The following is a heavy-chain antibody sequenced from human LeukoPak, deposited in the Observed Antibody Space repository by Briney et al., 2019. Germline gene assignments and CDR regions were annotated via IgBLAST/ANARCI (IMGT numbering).Heavy chain of an antibody. J-gene: IGHJ4*02. CDR1: GFTFSSYG. D-gene: IGHD3-10*01. Sequence: GGSLRLSCAASGFTFSSYGMSWVRQAPGKGLEWVSAISGSGGSTYYADSVKGRFTISKDNSKNTLYLQMNSLRAEDTAVYYCAKTYYYGSGSLDYWGQGTLVTVSS. CDR2: ISGSGGST. V-gene: IGHV3-23*01. CDR3: AKTYYYGSGSLDY.